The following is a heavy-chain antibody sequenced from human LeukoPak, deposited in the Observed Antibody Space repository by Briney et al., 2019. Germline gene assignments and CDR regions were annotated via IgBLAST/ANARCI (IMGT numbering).Heavy chain of an antibody. CDR1: GGSFSGYY. CDR3: ASGPGRQMYNGFDT. D-gene: IGHD3-10*01. J-gene: IGHJ5*02. V-gene: IGHV4-34*01. CDR2: INHSGST. Sequence: SETLSLTCAVYGGSFSGYYWSWIRQPPGKGLEWIGEINHSGSTNYNPSLKSRVTISVDTSKNQFSLKLSSVTAADTAVYYCASGPGRQMYNGFDTWGQGTLVTVSS.